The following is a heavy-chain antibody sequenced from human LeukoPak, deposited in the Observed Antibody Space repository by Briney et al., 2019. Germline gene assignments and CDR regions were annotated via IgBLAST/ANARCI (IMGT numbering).Heavy chain of an antibody. Sequence: GGSLRLSCAASGFSVRTNYMSWVRQTPGKALEWVSTAYSGGRTYYADSVRGRFTISMDNSRNTLFLDMRALRVDDTAIYYCARGAIGDSPARFDFWGQGTLVTVSS. J-gene: IGHJ5*01. CDR3: ARGAIGDSPARFDF. V-gene: IGHV3-53*01. CDR1: GFSVRTNY. D-gene: IGHD4-17*01. CDR2: AYSGGRT.